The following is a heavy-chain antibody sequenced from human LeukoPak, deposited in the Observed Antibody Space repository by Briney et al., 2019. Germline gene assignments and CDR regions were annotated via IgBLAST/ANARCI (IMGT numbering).Heavy chain of an antibody. CDR2: ISYSGST. V-gene: IGHV4-59*08. CDR1: GGSISSYY. D-gene: IGHD3-22*01. J-gene: IGHJ4*02. CDR3: ARAPYYYDSSGYYY. Sequence: PSETLSLTCTVSGGSISSYYWSWIRQAPGKGLEWIGYISYSGSTNYNPSLKSRVTISVDTSKNQFSLKLSSVTAADTAVYYCARAPYYYDSSGYYYWGQGTPVTVSS.